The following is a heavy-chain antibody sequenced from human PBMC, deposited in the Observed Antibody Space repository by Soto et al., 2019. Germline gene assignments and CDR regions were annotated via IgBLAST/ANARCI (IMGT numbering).Heavy chain of an antibody. J-gene: IGHJ5*02. CDR3: ARVVGALGHWFDP. CDR2: NRVYNGKT. Sequence: QVQLVQSGAEVKKPGASVKVSCKASGYTFTSYGISWVRQAPGQGLEWRGRNRVYNGKTNYAQKRRGRVTRTTDPSTSTAYMELRSLRSDDTAVYYWARVVGALGHWFDPWGQGTLGTVSS. CDR1: GYTFTSYG. D-gene: IGHD1-26*01. V-gene: IGHV1-18*01.